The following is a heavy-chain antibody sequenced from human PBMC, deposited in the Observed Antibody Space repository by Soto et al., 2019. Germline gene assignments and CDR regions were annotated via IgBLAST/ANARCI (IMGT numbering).Heavy chain of an antibody. CDR1: GYTFTSYG. V-gene: IGHV1-18*01. CDR2: ISPHNGNT. J-gene: IGHJ4*02. CDR3: ARGRYGDY. D-gene: IGHD1-1*01. Sequence: QVHLVQSGAEVKKPGASVKVSCKGSGYTFTSYGITWVRQAPGQGLEWMGWISPHNGNTDYAQRLQVRVTVTRDTSTSTAYMELRSLRSDDTAVYYCARGRYGDYWGQGALVTVSS.